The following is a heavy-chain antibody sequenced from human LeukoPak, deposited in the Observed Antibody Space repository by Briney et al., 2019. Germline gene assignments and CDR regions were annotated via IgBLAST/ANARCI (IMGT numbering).Heavy chain of an antibody. CDR3: ARATAMAAYYYYYYGMDV. D-gene: IGHD5-18*01. Sequence: GASVKVSCKASGGTFSSYAISWVRQAPGQGLEWMGGIIPIFGTANYAQKFQGRVTITADESTSTAYMELSSLRSEDTAVYYCARATAMAAYYYYYYGMDVWGQGTTVTVSS. J-gene: IGHJ6*02. CDR2: IIPIFGTA. V-gene: IGHV1-69*13. CDR1: GGTFSSYA.